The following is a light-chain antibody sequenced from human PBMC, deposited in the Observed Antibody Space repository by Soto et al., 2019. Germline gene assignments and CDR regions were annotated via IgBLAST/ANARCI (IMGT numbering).Light chain of an antibody. Sequence: IVMSQSPPTLSVSPGERATLSCRASQSFSSNVAWYQQRPGQPPRLLTYEASNRAAGIPARFSGSGSETDFTLTISSLEPEDFAVYYCQQRGSWPLTFGQGTKVDIK. V-gene: IGKV3-11*01. CDR3: QQRGSWPLT. CDR2: EAS. J-gene: IGKJ1*01. CDR1: QSFSSN.